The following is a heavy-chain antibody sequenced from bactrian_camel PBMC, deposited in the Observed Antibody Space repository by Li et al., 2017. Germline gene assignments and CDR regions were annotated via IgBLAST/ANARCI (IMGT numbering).Heavy chain of an antibody. D-gene: IGHD6*01. V-gene: IGHV3-2*01. Sequence: HVQLVESGGGLVQPGGSLRLSCAASGFTFSTYAMSWVRQAPGKGLEWVSSIYSDGSNTYYANSVKGRFTISRDNAKNTVYLQMNSLKSADTALYYCALGSGMAGVSQSGDLEVWGQGTQVTVS. CDR2: IYSDGSNT. CDR1: GFTFSTYA. J-gene: IGHJ2*01. CDR3: ALGSGMAGVSQSGDLEV.